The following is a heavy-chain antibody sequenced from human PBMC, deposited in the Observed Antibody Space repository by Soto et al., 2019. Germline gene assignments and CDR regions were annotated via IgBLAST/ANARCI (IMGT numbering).Heavy chain of an antibody. V-gene: IGHV4-4*02. CDR2: IYRTGST. Sequence: QVQLQESGPGLVKPSGTLSLTCAVSGGSFTSNNWWTLVRQPPGQGLEWIGEIYRTGSTNYNPSLKGRVTISLDKSENQFSLKVTSLTAADTAVYYGASRDPGTSVDYWGQGTLVTVSS. CDR3: ASRDPGTSVDY. J-gene: IGHJ4*02. D-gene: IGHD1-7*01. CDR1: GGSFTSNNW.